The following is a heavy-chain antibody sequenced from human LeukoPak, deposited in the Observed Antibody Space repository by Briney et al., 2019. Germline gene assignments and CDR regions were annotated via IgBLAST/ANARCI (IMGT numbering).Heavy chain of an antibody. D-gene: IGHD6-13*01. CDR2: INHSGST. J-gene: IGHJ1*01. CDR3: AIAAAALRAEYFQH. V-gene: IGHV4-34*01. CDR1: DGSFSGYY. Sequence: SETLSLTCAVYDGSFSGYYWSWIRQPPGKGLEWIGEINHSGSTNYNPSLKSRVTISVDTSKNQFSLKLSSVTAADTAVYYCAIAAAALRAEYFQHWGQGTLVTVSS.